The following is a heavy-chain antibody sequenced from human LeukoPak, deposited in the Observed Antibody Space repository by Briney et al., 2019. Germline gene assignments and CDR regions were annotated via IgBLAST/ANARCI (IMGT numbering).Heavy chain of an antibody. Sequence: PGGSLRLSCAASGFTVSSNYMTWVRQSPGKGLEWVSVIYNAVNTNYADSVKGRFTISRDNSKNTLYLQMNSLRAEDTAVYYCARALRGGWFDPWGQGTLVTVSS. V-gene: IGHV3-66*01. D-gene: IGHD3-10*01. CDR3: ARALRGGWFDP. J-gene: IGHJ5*02. CDR2: IYNAVNT. CDR1: GFTVSSNY.